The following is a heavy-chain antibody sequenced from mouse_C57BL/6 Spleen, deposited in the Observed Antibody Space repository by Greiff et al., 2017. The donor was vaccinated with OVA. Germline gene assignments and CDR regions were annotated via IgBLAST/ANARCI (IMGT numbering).Heavy chain of an antibody. Sequence: VHVKQSGAELVRPGASVKLSCTASGFNIKDDYMHWVKQRPEQGLEWIGWIDPENGDTEYASKFQGKATITADTSSNTAYLQLSSLTSEDTAVYYCTTPSGAYWGQGTLVTVSA. CDR2: IDPENGDT. CDR1: GFNIKDDY. CDR3: TTPSGAY. D-gene: IGHD3-1*01. V-gene: IGHV14-4*01. J-gene: IGHJ3*01.